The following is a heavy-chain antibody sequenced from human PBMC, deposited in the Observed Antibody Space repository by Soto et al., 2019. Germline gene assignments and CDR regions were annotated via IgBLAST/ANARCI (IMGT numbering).Heavy chain of an antibody. J-gene: IGHJ2*01. Sequence: PGGSLRLSCTASGFTVSDHFMDWVRQAPGKGLEWIGISRNEAYSYTTQYAASVKGRFSFSRDDSTNSLHLQMNSLKMEETAVYFCARRSSNNWFFDLWGRGTLVTVSS. CDR3: ARRSSNNWFFDL. CDR2: SRNEAYSYTT. CDR1: GFTVSDHF. D-gene: IGHD4-4*01. V-gene: IGHV3-72*01.